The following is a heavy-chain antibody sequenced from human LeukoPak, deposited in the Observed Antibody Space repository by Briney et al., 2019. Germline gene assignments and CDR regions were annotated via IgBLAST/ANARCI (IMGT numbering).Heavy chain of an antibody. Sequence: GSMKVFCQAFRYTLNHPFVHRGRPAPGQGPGGMGMNKPSGGSATYAQQFRGRVTMTRDASTSTFYMELNSLRSEETAVYYCARDLAAVGTMPTWNFDLWGRGSLVTVSS. V-gene: IGHV1-46*02. CDR1: RYTLNHPF. CDR2: NKPSGGSA. J-gene: IGHJ2*01. D-gene: IGHD6-13*01. CDR3: ARDLAAVGTMPTWNFDL.